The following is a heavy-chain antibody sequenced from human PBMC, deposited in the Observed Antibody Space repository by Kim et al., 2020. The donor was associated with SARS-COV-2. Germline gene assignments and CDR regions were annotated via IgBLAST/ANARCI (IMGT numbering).Heavy chain of an antibody. Sequence: SETLSLTCAVYGGSFSGYYWSWIRQPPGKGLEWIGEINHSGSTNYNPSLKSRVTISVDTSKNQFSPKLSSVTAADTAVYYCARWAVPRHYYYYGMDVWGQGTTVTVSS. D-gene: IGHD2-2*01. J-gene: IGHJ6*02. CDR2: INHSGST. CDR3: ARWAVPRHYYYYGMDV. CDR1: GGSFSGYY. V-gene: IGHV4-34*01.